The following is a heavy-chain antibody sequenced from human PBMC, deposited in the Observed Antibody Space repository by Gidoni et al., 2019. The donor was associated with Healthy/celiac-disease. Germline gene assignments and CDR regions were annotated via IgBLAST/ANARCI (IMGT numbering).Heavy chain of an antibody. CDR3: ARRAGAYCGGDCYPYWYFDL. J-gene: IGHJ2*01. CDR2: IYYSGST. Sequence: QLQLQESGPGLVKPSETLSLTCTVSGGSISSSRYYWGWIRQPPGQGLEWIGRIYYSGSTYDKPYLKSRVTRSVDKSKKQFSRKLSSVTAADTAVYYGARRAGAYCGGDCYPYWYFDLWGRGTLVTVSS. D-gene: IGHD2-21*01. CDR1: GGSISSSRYY. V-gene: IGHV4-39*01.